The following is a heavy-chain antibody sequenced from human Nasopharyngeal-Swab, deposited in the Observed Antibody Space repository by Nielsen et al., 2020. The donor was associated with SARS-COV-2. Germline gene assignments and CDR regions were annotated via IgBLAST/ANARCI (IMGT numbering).Heavy chain of an antibody. V-gene: IGHV4-34*01. CDR3: ASNYGDYAESRARFDY. D-gene: IGHD4-17*01. J-gene: IGHJ4*02. Sequence: RQAPGKGLEWIGEINHSGSTNYNPSLKSRVTISVDTSKNQFSLKLGSVTAADTAVYYCASNYGDYAESRARFDYWGQGTLVTVSS. CDR2: INHSGST.